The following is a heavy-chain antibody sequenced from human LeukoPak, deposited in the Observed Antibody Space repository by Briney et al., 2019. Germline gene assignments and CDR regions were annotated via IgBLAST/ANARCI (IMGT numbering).Heavy chain of an antibody. CDR2: INHSGST. J-gene: IGHJ4*01. D-gene: IGHD3-10*01. CDR3: ARAYGSGSYYYIDY. CDR1: GGSFSGYY. Sequence: KPSETLSLTCAVYGGSFSGYYWSWIRQPPGKGLEWIGEINHSGSTYYNPSLKSRVTISVDRSKNQFSPKLSSVTAADTAVYYCARAYGSGSYYYIDYWGQGTLVTVSS. V-gene: IGHV4-34*01.